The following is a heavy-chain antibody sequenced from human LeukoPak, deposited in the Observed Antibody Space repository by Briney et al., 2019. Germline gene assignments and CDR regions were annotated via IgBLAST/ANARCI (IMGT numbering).Heavy chain of an antibody. V-gene: IGHV3-15*01. CDR2: IKSKTDGGTT. J-gene: IGHJ6*02. CDR1: GFSFSNAW. Sequence: GGSLRLSCAASGFSFSNAWMSWVRQAPGKGLEWIGRIKSKTDGGTTDYAAPVKGRFAISREDSKNTLYLQMNSLKTEDTAVYYCTTDVPNCSGGSCYSPDYYYYGMDVWGQGTTVTVSS. CDR3: TTDVPNCSGGSCYSPDYYYYGMDV. D-gene: IGHD2-15*01.